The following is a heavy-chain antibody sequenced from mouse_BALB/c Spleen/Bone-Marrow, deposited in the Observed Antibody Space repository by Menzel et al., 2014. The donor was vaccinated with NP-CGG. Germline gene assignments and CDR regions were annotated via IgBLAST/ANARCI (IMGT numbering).Heavy chain of an antibody. V-gene: IGHV5-6-5*01. J-gene: IGHJ4*01. Sequence: EEMLVESGGGLVKPGGSLKLSCAASGFTFSSYAMSWVRQTPEKRLEWVASISSGGSTYYPDSVKGRFTISRDNARNILYLQMSSLRSEDTAMYYCAREEYGQKVYAMDYWGQGTSVTVSS. CDR3: AREEYGQKVYAMDY. CDR1: GFTFSSYA. CDR2: ISSGGST. D-gene: IGHD2-10*02.